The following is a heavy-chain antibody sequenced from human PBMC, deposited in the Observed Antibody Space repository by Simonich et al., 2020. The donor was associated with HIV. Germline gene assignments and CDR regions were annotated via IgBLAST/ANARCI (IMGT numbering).Heavy chain of an antibody. J-gene: IGHJ6*02. D-gene: IGHD1-1*01. CDR2: ISPYNGNR. CDR1: GYTFSSYG. Sequence: GAELKKPGASVKVSCTASGYTFSSYGIIWVRQAPGQGLEWMGWISPYNGNRNYAQRFQGRVTMTTDTSTSTADMERRSLRSDDTAVYYCARDGNSLNGMDVWGQGTTVTVSS. CDR3: ARDGNSLNGMDV. V-gene: IGHV1-18*01.